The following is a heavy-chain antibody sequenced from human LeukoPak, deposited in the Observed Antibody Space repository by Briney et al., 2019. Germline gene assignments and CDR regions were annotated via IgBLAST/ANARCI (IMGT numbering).Heavy chain of an antibody. CDR2: IHYSGST. V-gene: IGHV4-59*01. CDR3: ARTTEGYAGGPGYSYYYYMDV. D-gene: IGHD5-12*01. J-gene: IGHJ6*03. CDR1: GFTFSNAW. Sequence: GSLRLSCAASGFTFSNAWMSWIRQPPGKGLEWIGYIHYSGSTHYNPSLKSRVTISVDTSKNQVSLKLRSVTAADTAVYYCARTTEGYAGGPGYSYYYYMDVWGKGTTVTISS.